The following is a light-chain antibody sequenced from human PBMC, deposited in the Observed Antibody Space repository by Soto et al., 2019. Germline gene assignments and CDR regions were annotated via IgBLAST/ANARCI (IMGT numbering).Light chain of an antibody. CDR1: QSLSSSY. V-gene: IGKV3-20*01. CDR3: QQYGTSPMYT. J-gene: IGKJ2*01. CDR2: GTS. Sequence: EIVLTQSPGTLSLSPGERAILSCRASQSLSSSYLAWYQQKPDQAPRLLIYGTSGRATGIPDRFSGSGSGTDFTLTISRLEPEDFAVYYCQQYGTSPMYTFGQGTKLEIK.